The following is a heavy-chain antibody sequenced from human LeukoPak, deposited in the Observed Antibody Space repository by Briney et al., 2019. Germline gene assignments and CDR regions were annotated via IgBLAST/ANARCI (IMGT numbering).Heavy chain of an antibody. Sequence: PGRSLRLSCAASGFTFSSYAMHWVRQAPGKGLEWVAVISYDGSNKYYADSVKGRFTISRDNSKNTLYLQMNSLRAGDTAVYYCARVGATGYWGQGTLVTVSS. CDR3: ARVGATGY. D-gene: IGHD1-26*01. V-gene: IGHV3-30*01. CDR1: GFTFSSYA. CDR2: ISYDGSNK. J-gene: IGHJ4*02.